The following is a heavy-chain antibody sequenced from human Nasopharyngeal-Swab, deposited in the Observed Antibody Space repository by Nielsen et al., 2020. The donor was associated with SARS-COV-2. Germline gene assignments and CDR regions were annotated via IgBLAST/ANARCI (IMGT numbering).Heavy chain of an antibody. J-gene: IGHJ3*01. D-gene: IGHD4-17*01. CDR3: ARQRTTLTLGRAFDL. CDR1: GHSFSNYW. Sequence: GESLKISCTGFGHSFSNYWFAWVRQMPGRGLEWMGFIYPGNSDTRYSPSFQGQVTISADKSISTAYLQWSSLRVSDTAIYYCARQRTTLTLGRAFDLWGQGTVVTVSS. V-gene: IGHV5-51*01. CDR2: IYPGNSDT.